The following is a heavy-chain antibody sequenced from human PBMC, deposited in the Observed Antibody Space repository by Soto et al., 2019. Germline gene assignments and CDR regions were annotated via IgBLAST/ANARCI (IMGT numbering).Heavy chain of an antibody. J-gene: IGHJ4*02. CDR1: GGSISSGDYY. Sequence: QVQLQESGPGLVKPSQTLSLTCTVSGGSISSGDYYWSWIRQPPGKGLVWIGYIYYSGSTYYNPSLKSRVTLSLDTPSNQFSLRLSSLTAADTAVYYCATFGVIGEPFDYWGQGTLVTVSS. CDR3: ATFGVIGEPFDY. V-gene: IGHV4-30-4*01. D-gene: IGHD3-10*01. CDR2: IYYSGST.